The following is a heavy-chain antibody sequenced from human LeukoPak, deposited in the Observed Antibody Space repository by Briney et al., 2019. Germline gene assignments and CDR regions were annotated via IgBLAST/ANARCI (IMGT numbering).Heavy chain of an antibody. D-gene: IGHD1-26*01. V-gene: IGHV3-48*03. Sequence: PGGSLRLSCAASGFTFSSYEMNWVRQAPGKGLEWVSYISSSGSTIYYADSVKGRFTISRDNAKNSLYLQMNSLRAEDTAVYYCARDPPPYSGSYLYYFDYWGQGTLVTVSS. J-gene: IGHJ4*02. CDR3: ARDPPPYSGSYLYYFDY. CDR1: GFTFSSYE. CDR2: ISSSGSTI.